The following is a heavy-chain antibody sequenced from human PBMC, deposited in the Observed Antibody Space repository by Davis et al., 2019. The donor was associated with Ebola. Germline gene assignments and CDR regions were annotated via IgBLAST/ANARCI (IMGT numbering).Heavy chain of an antibody. V-gene: IGHV4-4*02. CDR2: IYHSGST. Sequence: PSETLSLTCGVSGGSISSSNWWSWVRQPPGKGLEWIGEIYHSGSTNYNPSLKSRVTISVDKSKNQFSLKLNSVTAADTAVYYCARGMNVVVVSATSWFDPWGQGTLVTVSS. CDR1: GGSISSSNW. CDR3: ARGMNVVVVSATSWFDP. J-gene: IGHJ5*02. D-gene: IGHD2-2*01.